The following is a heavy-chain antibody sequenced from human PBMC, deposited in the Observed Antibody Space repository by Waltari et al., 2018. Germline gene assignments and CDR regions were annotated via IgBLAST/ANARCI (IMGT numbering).Heavy chain of an antibody. D-gene: IGHD6-19*01. Sequence: QVQLQQWGAGLLKPSETLSLTCAVYGGSFSGYYWSWFRHPPGKGLEWIGEINHSGSTNYNPSLKSRVTISVDTSKNQFSLKLSSVTAADTAVYYCARAEQWLVHGMDVWGQGTTVTVSS. CDR3: ARAEQWLVHGMDV. CDR2: INHSGST. CDR1: GGSFSGYY. V-gene: IGHV4-34*01. J-gene: IGHJ6*02.